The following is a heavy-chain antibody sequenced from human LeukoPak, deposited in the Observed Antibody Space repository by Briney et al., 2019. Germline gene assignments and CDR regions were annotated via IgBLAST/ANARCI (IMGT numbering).Heavy chain of an antibody. Sequence: VSVKVSCKASGYTFTSYGISWVRQAPGQGLEWMGWISAYNGNTNYAQKLQGRVTMTTDTSTSTAYMELRSLRSDDTAVYYCARARGGITIFGVVTDYSFDYWGQGTLVTVSS. CDR3: ARARGGITIFGVVTDYSFDY. J-gene: IGHJ4*02. CDR2: ISAYNGNT. CDR1: GYTFTSYG. V-gene: IGHV1-18*01. D-gene: IGHD3-3*01.